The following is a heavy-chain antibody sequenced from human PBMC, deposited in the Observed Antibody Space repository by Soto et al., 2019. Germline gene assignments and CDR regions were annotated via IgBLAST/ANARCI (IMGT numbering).Heavy chain of an antibody. CDR3: ARDQRNGDYDYYYGMDV. D-gene: IGHD4-17*01. CDR1: GFTFSSYG. J-gene: IGHJ6*02. Sequence: GGSLRLSCAASGFTFSSYGMHWVRQAPGKGLEWVAVISYDGSNKYYADSVKGRFTISRDNAKNSLYLQMNSLRAEDTAVYYCARDQRNGDYDYYYGMDVWGQGTTVTVSS. CDR2: ISYDGSNK. V-gene: IGHV3-30*03.